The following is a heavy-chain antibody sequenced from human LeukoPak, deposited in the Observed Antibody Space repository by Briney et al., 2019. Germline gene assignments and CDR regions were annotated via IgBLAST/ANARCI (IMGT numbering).Heavy chain of an antibody. CDR3: ASPTTYDFWSGYYMFDY. D-gene: IGHD3-3*01. J-gene: IGHJ4*02. CDR2: IIPIFGTA. V-gene: IGHV1-69*05. CDR1: GGTFSSYA. Sequence: SVKVSXKASGGTFSSYAISWVRQAPGQGLEWMGGIIPIFGTANYAQKFQGRVTITTDESTSTAYMELSSLRSEDTAVYYCASPTTYDFWSGYYMFDYWGQGTLVTVSS.